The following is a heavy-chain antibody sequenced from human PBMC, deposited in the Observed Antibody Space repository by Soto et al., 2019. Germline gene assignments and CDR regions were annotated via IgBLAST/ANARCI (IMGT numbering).Heavy chain of an antibody. V-gene: IGHV4-39*01. CDR2: IYYSGST. J-gene: IGHJ6*02. Sequence: QLQLQESGPGLVKPSETLSLTCTVSGGSISSSSYYWGWIRQPPGKGLEWIGSIYYSGSTYYNPSLKSRVTISVDTSKNQFSLKLSSVTAADTAVYYCARLQNSKYGMDVWGQGTTVTVSS. D-gene: IGHD6-13*01. CDR3: ARLQNSKYGMDV. CDR1: GGSISSSSYY.